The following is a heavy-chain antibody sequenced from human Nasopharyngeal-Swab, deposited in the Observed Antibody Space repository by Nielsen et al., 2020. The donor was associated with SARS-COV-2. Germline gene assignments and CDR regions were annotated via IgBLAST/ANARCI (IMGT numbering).Heavy chain of an antibody. Sequence: GGSLRLSCAASGFTFSSYSMNWVRQAPGKGLEWVSSISSSSSYIYYADSVKGRFTISRDNAKKSLSLQMNSLRAEDTAVYYCARVLTGTYYYDSSGYPDYWGQGTLVTVSS. CDR1: GFTFSSYS. V-gene: IGHV3-21*04. CDR2: ISSSSSYI. J-gene: IGHJ4*02. CDR3: ARVLTGTYYYDSSGYPDY. D-gene: IGHD3-22*01.